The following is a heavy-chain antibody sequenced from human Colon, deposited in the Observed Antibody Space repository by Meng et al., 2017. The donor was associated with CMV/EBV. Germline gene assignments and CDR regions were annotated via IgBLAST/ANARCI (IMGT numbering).Heavy chain of an antibody. CDR3: ARVFPPIFGIVKNSFNWFDT. CDR1: GASIRSSDYY. Sequence: GSLRLSCSVSGASIRSSDYYWGWIRQPPGKGLEWIGNIYYSGTTSYNPSLKSRVTVSMDTSNNQFSLSLEFVTAADTAVYYCARVFPPIFGIVKNSFNWFDTWGQGMLVTVPQ. D-gene: IGHD3-3*01. J-gene: IGHJ5*02. CDR2: IYYSGTT. V-gene: IGHV4-39*07.